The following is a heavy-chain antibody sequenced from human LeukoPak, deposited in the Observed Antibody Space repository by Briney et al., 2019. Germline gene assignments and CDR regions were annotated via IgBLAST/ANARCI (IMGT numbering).Heavy chain of an antibody. J-gene: IGHJ4*02. CDR1: GFTFRIYW. CDR2: ITSDGSST. D-gene: IGHD3-22*01. Sequence: PGGSLRLAFAASGFTFRIYWMHSVPHAPGKGLVWVSRITSDGSSTTYAHSVKGRFTISRDNAKNTLYLQLNSLRAEDTAVYYCARAYYNSSSGDDYWGQGTLVTVSS. CDR3: ARAYYNSSSGDDY. V-gene: IGHV3-74*01.